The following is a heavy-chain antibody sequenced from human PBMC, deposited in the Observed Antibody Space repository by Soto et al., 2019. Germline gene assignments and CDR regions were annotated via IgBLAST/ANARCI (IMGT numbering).Heavy chain of an antibody. Sequence: EVQLLESGGGSVQPGGSLRLSCATSGFTFSSYAMSWVRRAPGKGLEWVSAISGSGGSTNYADSAEGRFTISRDNSKNTLYLQMSSLRAEDTAVYYCAKAGGIAVPGSHLDYWGQGTLVTVSS. D-gene: IGHD6-19*01. CDR3: AKAGGIAVPGSHLDY. V-gene: IGHV3-23*01. J-gene: IGHJ4*02. CDR2: ISGSGGST. CDR1: GFTFSSYA.